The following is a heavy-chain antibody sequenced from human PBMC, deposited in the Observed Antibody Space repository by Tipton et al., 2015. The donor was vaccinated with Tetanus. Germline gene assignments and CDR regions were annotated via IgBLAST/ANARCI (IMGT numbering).Heavy chain of an antibody. D-gene: IGHD3-22*01. CDR2: MNPNSGNT. CDR1: GYTFTSYD. J-gene: IGHJ6*02. CDR3: ARRHYYDSSGYYSYYYGMDV. V-gene: IGHV1-8*01. Sequence: QLVQSGAEVKKPGASVKVSCKASGYTFTSYDINWVRQATGQGLEWMGWMNPNSGNTCYAQKFQGRVTMTRNTSISTAYMELSSLRSEDTAVYYCARRHYYDSSGYYSYYYGMDVWGQGTTVTVSS.